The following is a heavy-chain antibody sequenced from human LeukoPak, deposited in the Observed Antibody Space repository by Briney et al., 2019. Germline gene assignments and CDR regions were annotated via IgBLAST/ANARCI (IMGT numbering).Heavy chain of an antibody. Sequence: GGSLRLSCAASGFTFSSYAMSWVRQAPGKGLEWVSAISGSGGSTYYADSVKGRFTISRDNSKNTLYLQMNSLRAEDTAVYYCAKDGPPVIVVVPAAPYYYYGRDVGGKGTRVTVP. V-gene: IGHV3-23*01. CDR3: AKDGPPVIVVVPAAPYYYYGRDV. CDR1: GFTFSSYA. J-gene: IGHJ6*04. CDR2: ISGSGGST. D-gene: IGHD2-2*01.